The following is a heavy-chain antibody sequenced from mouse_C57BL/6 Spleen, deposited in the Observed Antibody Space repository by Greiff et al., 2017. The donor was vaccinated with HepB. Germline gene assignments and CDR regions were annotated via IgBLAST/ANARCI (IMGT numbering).Heavy chain of an antibody. Sequence: EVQLQESGGGLVKPGGSLKLSCAASGFTFSDYGMHWVRQAPEKGLEWVAYISSGSSTIYYADTVKGRFTISRDNAKNTLFLQMTSLRSEDTAMYYCARKDPAWFAYWGQGTLVTVSA. CDR2: ISSGSSTI. CDR1: GFTFSDYG. CDR3: ARKDPAWFAY. V-gene: IGHV5-17*01. J-gene: IGHJ3*01.